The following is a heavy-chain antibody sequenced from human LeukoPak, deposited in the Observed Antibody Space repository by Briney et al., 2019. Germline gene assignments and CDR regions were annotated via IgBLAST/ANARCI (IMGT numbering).Heavy chain of an antibody. V-gene: IGHV3-48*02. CDR2: ISTNSSNI. D-gene: IGHD3-22*01. Sequence: GGSLGLSCAASGFTFSTYAMNWVRQAPGKGLEWVSYISTNSSNIYYADSVKGRFTISRDNAKNSLYLQMNSLRDEDTAVYYCARGGSGYGDYYYFYGMDVWGQGTTVTVSS. J-gene: IGHJ6*02. CDR1: GFTFSTYA. CDR3: ARGGSGYGDYYYFYGMDV.